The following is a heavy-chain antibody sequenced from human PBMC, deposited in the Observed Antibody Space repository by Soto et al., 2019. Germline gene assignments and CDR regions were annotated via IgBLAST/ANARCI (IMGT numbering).Heavy chain of an antibody. CDR3: AYLPCSGGSCYWFSFSGLDV. D-gene: IGHD2-15*01. J-gene: IGHJ6*02. CDR1: GFSLSTSGVG. Sequence: QITLKESGPPLVKPTQTLTLTCTFSGFSLSTSGVGVAWIRQPPGKALEWLALIYWDVDKRYRPSLGSRLTITKDTSKTQVVLTLTNMDSVDTATYYCAYLPCSGGSCYWFSFSGLDVWGQGTTVTVSS. CDR2: IYWDVDK. V-gene: IGHV2-5*02.